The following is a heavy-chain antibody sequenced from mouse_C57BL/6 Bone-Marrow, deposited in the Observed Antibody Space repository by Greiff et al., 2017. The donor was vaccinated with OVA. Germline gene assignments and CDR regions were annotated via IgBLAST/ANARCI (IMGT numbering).Heavy chain of an antibody. D-gene: IGHD2-14*01. V-gene: IGHV5-2*01. Sequence: EVKLVESGGGLVQPGESLKLSCESNEYEFPSHDMSWVRKTPEKRLEFVAAMNSDGGSTYYPDTMERRFIISRDNTKKTLYMEMSRLRSEDTALYYCARQGVRNDYARDYWGQGTSVTVSS. CDR3: ARQGVRNDYARDY. CDR1: EYEFPSHD. CDR2: MNSDGGST. J-gene: IGHJ4*01.